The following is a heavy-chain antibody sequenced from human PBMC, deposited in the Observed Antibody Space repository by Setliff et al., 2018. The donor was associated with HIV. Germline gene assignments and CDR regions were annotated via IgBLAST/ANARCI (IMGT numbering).Heavy chain of an antibody. CDR2: INPRGVST. V-gene: IGHV1-46*01. J-gene: IGHJ6*03. D-gene: IGHD1-7*01. CDR1: GYSFTSYY. Sequence: ASVKVSCKASGYSFTSYYMYWVRQAPGQGLEWMGIINPRGVSTSYAQKFQGRITMARDTSTSTVYMELSSLRSEDTAMYYCARAAQLELLSHMDVWGTGTTVTVSS. CDR3: ARAAQLELLSHMDV.